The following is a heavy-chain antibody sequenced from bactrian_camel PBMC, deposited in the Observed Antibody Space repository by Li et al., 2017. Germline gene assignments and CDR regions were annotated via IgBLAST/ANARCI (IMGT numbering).Heavy chain of an antibody. D-gene: IGHD7*01. CDR2: IDSGGSLT. Sequence: DVQLVESGGNLVQPGGSLRLSCAASGFTFSSADMSWVRQSPGKGFEWISTIDSGGSLTYYVDSKKGRFTISRDNAKNTLYLLMDSLHTGDTAVYYCATTILVDAGGFGSLTPRYTHWGQGTQVTVS. CDR3: ATTILVDAGGFGSLTPRYTH. J-gene: IGHJ4*01. V-gene: IGHV3S31*01. CDR1: GFTFSSAD.